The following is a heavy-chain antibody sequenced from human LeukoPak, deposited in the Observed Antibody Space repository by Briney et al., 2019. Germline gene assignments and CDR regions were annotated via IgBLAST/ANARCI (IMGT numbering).Heavy chain of an antibody. D-gene: IGHD3-10*01. J-gene: IGHJ4*02. CDR1: GGSISSSNW. CDR3: ASYGSGNYYDLDY. CDR2: IYHSGST. V-gene: IGHV4-4*02. Sequence: SGTLSLTCAVSGGSISSSNWWSWVRQPPGKGLEWIGEIYHSGSTTYNPSLKSRVTISVDKSKNQFSLKLSSVTAADTAVYYCASYGSGNYYDLDYWGQGTLVTVPS.